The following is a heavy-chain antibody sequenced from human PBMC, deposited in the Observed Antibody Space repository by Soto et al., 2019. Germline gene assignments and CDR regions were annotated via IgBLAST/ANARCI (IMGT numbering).Heavy chain of an antibody. J-gene: IGHJ5*02. V-gene: IGHV4-39*01. D-gene: IGHD1-26*01. CDR1: GGSISSSSSY. CDR2: IYYSGTT. CDR3: ARFIGGGFDP. Sequence: QLQLQVSGPGLVKPSETLSLTCTVSGGSISSSSSYWGWVRQPPGKGLDWIGNIYYSGTTYYNPSLKSRVTISVDTSKTQFSLKLSSVTAADTAVYYSARFIGGGFDPWGQGTLVTVSS.